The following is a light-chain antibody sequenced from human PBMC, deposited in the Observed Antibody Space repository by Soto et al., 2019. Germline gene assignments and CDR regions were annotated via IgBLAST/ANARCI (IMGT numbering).Light chain of an antibody. CDR3: QQRSNWPPALT. CDR1: QSVSSY. CDR2: DAS. J-gene: IGKJ4*01. V-gene: IGKV3-11*01. Sequence: EIVLTQSPATLSLSTGEITTLSCRSSQSVSSYLAWYQQKPGQAPRLLIYDASNRATGIPARFSGSGSGTDFTLTISSLEPEDFAVYYCQQRSNWPPALTFGGGTKVDIK.